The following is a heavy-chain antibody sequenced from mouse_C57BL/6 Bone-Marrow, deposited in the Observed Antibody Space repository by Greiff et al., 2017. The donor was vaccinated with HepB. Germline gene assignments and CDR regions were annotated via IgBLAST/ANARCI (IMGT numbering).Heavy chain of an antibody. CDR3: TNGEYAMDY. CDR1: GFNIKDDY. Sequence: EVKLMESGAELVRPGASVKLSCTASGFNIKDDYMHWVKQRPEQGLEWIGWIDPENGDTEYASKFQGKATITADTSSNTAYLQLSSLTSEDTAVYYCTNGEYAMDYWGQGTSVTVSS. CDR2: IDPENGDT. J-gene: IGHJ4*01. V-gene: IGHV14-4*01.